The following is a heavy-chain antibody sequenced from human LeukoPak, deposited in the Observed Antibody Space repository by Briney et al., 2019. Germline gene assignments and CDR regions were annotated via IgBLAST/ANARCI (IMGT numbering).Heavy chain of an antibody. V-gene: IGHV3-30*18. CDR2: ISYDGSNK. CDR1: GFTFSSYG. Sequence: GGSLRLSCAASGFTFSSYGMHRVRQAPGKGLEWVAVISYDGSNKYYADSVKGRFTISRDNSKNTLYLQMNSLRAEDTAVYYCAKPVVVVAATLPVWFDPWGQGTLVTVSS. D-gene: IGHD2-15*01. J-gene: IGHJ5*02. CDR3: AKPVVVVAATLPVWFDP.